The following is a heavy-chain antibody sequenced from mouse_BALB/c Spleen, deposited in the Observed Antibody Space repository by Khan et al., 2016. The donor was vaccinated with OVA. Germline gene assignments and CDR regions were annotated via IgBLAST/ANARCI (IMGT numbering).Heavy chain of an antibody. CDR1: GYSFTGYF. CDR3: ARIYRSDFDY. V-gene: IGHV1-20*02. CDR2: INPHIGET. Sequence: VQLKESGPELVKPGASVKISCKASGYSFTGYFMNWVMQSHGKSLELIGRINPHIGETFYNQKFKGKATLTVDESSSTAHMELRSLASEDSAVYYCARIYRSDFDYWGQGTTVTVSS. D-gene: IGHD1-1*01. J-gene: IGHJ2*01.